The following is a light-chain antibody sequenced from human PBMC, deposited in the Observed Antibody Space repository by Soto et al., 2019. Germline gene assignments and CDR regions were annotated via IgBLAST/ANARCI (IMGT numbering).Light chain of an antibody. J-gene: IGLJ7*01. CDR2: GNS. CDR3: QSYDSSLSGFAV. Sequence: QPVLTQPPSVYGAPGQRVTISCNGSSSNIGAGYDVHWYQQLPGTAPKLLIYGNSNRPSGVPDRFSGSKSGTSASLAITGLQAEDEADYYCQSYDSSLSGFAVFGGGTQLTVL. V-gene: IGLV1-40*01. CDR1: SSNIGAGYD.